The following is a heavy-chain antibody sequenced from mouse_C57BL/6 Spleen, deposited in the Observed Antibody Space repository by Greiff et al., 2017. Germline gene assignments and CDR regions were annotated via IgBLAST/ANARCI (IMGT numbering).Heavy chain of an antibody. J-gene: IGHJ1*03. CDR2: IDPSDSYT. Sequence: QVQLQQPGAELVRPGTSVKLSCKASGYTFTSYWMHWVKQRPGQGLEWIGVIDPSDSYTNYNHKFKGKATLTVDTSSSTAYMQLSSLTSEDAAVYYCARRIRYGSRAGYFDVWGTGTTVTVSS. CDR3: ARRIRYGSRAGYFDV. CDR1: GYTFTSYW. V-gene: IGHV1-59*01. D-gene: IGHD1-1*01.